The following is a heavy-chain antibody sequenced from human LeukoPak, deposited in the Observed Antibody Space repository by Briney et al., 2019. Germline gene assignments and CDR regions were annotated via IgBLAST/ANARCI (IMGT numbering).Heavy chain of an antibody. CDR2: IYYSGGT. CDR1: GGSISSYY. V-gene: IGHV4-59*01. Sequence: SETLSLTCTVSGGSISSYYWSWIRQPPGKGLEWIGYIYYSGGTNYNPSLKSRVTISVDTSKNQFSLKLSSVTAADTAVYFCARYMRQQLAGFDPWGQGTLVTVSS. CDR3: ARYMRQQLAGFDP. D-gene: IGHD6-13*01. J-gene: IGHJ5*02.